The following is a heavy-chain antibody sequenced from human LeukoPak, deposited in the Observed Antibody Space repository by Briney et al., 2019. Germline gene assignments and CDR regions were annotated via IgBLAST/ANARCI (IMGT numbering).Heavy chain of an antibody. Sequence: GWSLRLSCAASGFTFSSYAMSWVREAPGQGLEPVSTISGNGGSTFYTDSVKGRFTISRDNSKNTLYLQMNSLRAEDTAVYYCAKDKLQQLVRYYFDYWGQGTLVTVSS. V-gene: IGHV3-23*01. CDR1: GFTFSSYA. J-gene: IGHJ4*02. D-gene: IGHD6-13*01. CDR2: ISGNGGST. CDR3: AKDKLQQLVRYYFDY.